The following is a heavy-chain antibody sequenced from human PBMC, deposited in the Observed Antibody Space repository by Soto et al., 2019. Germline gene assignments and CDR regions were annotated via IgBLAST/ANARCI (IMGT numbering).Heavy chain of an antibody. Sequence: GASVKVSCKASGYTFTSYGINWVRQATGQGLEWMGWMNPNSGNTGYAQKFQGRVTMTRNTSTSTAYMELRSLRSDDTAVYYCARVGLQGSSWPGEVNWFDPWGQGTLVTVSS. D-gene: IGHD6-13*01. V-gene: IGHV1-8*01. CDR2: MNPNSGNT. CDR3: ARVGLQGSSWPGEVNWFDP. J-gene: IGHJ5*02. CDR1: GYTFTSYG.